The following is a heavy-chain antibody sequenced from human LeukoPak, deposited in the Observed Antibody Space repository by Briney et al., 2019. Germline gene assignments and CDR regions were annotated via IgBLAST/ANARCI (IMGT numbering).Heavy chain of an antibody. CDR3: AREEGLYCSGGSCYSYWFDP. CDR1: GGSISSYY. D-gene: IGHD2-15*01. J-gene: IGHJ5*02. V-gene: IGHV4-59*01. Sequence: SETLSLTCTVSGGSISSYYWSWIRQPPAKGLEWIGYIYYSGSTNYNPSLKSRVTISVDTSKNQFSLRLSSVTAADTAVYYCAREEGLYCSGGSCYSYWFDPWGQGTLVTVSS. CDR2: IYYSGST.